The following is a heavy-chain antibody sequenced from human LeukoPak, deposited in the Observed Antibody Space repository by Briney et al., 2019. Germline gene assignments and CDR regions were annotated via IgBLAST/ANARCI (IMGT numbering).Heavy chain of an antibody. CDR3: ARDGFGGGQGYY. D-gene: IGHD4-23*01. CDR2: ISYDGSNK. J-gene: IGHJ4*02. V-gene: IGHV3-30*01. Sequence: GGSLRLSCAASGFTFSSYAMHWVRQAPGKGLEWVAVISYDGSNKYYADSVKGRFTIPRDNSKNTLYLQMNSLRAEDTAVYYCARDGFGGGQGYYWGQGTLVTVSS. CDR1: GFTFSSYA.